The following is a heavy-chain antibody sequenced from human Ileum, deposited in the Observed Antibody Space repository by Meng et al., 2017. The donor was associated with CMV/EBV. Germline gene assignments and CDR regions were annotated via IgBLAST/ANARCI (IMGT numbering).Heavy chain of an antibody. CDR3: ARGLGHASNNSHDY. CDR1: GESMTSHY. Sequence: GSLRLSCSVSGESMTSHYWTWIRQPPGKGLEWMGHVYYSGSATYSPSLRSRISIYVEMSKNQFSLKLRSVTAADTAMYFCARGLGHASNNSHDYWGQGTLVTVSS. D-gene: IGHD1-1*01. J-gene: IGHJ4*02. CDR2: VYYSGSA. V-gene: IGHV4-59*11.